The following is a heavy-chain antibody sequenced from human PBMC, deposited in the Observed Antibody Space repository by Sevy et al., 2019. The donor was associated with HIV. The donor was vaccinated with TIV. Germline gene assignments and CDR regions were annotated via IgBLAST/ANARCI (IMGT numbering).Heavy chain of an antibody. CDR3: ARAVGYYYYAMDV. V-gene: IGHV4-59*01. CDR2: IYYSGSSGNT. CDR1: GGSISIYY. D-gene: IGHD2-15*01. J-gene: IGHJ6*02. Sequence: SETLSLTCTVSGGSISIYYWSWIRQPPGKGLEWIGSIYYSGSSGNTNYNPSLKSRVTISVDTCKSEFSLKLRSVTAADTAVYYCARAVGYYYYAMDVWGQGTMVTVSS.